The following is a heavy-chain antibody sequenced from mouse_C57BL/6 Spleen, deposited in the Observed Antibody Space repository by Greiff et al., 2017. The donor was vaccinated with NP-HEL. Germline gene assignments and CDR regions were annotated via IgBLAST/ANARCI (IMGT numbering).Heavy chain of an antibody. D-gene: IGHD1-1*01. CDR1: GYSFTDYN. CDR2: INPNYGTT. Sequence: VQLQQSGPELVKPGASVKISCKASGYSFTDYNMNWVKQSNGKSLEWIGVINPNYGTTSYNQKFKGKATLTVDKSSSTAYIQLNILTSADSAVSYYSRCYYGSSYRWYFDVWGTGTTVTVSS. CDR3: SRCYYGSSYRWYFDV. V-gene: IGHV1-39*01. J-gene: IGHJ1*03.